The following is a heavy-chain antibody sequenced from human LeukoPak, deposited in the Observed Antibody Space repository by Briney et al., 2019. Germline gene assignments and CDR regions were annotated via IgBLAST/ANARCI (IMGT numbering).Heavy chain of an antibody. D-gene: IGHD5-18*01. CDR2: IIPIFGTA. CDR1: GGTFSSYA. J-gene: IGHJ4*02. V-gene: IGHV1-69*13. CDR3: ARAEGGYSYAPPHY. Sequence: ASVKVSCKAPGGTFSSYAISWVRQAPEQGLEWMGGIIPIFGTANYAQKFQGRVTITADESTSTAYMELSSLRSEDTAVYYCARAEGGYSYAPPHYWGQGTLVTVSS.